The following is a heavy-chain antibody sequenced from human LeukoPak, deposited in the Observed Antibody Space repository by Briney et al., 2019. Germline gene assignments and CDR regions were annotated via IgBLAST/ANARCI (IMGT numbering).Heavy chain of an antibody. CDR1: GYTFTSYA. CDR2: INAGNGNT. CDR3: ARGYSSRPGRWFDP. J-gene: IGHJ5*02. V-gene: IGHV1-3*01. D-gene: IGHD6-13*01. Sequence: GASVKVSCKASGYTFTSYAMHWVRQAPGQRLEWMGWINAGNGNTKYSQKFQGRVTITRDTSASTAYMELSSLRSEDTAVYYCARGYSSRPGRWFDPWGQGTLVTVSS.